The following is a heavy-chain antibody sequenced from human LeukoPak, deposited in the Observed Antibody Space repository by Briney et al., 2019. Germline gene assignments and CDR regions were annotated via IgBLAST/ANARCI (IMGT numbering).Heavy chain of an antibody. V-gene: IGHV1-8*01. Sequence: WASVKVSCTASGYTFTSYDINWVRQATGQGLEWMGWMNPNSGNTGYAQKFQGRVTMTRNTSISTAYMELSSLRSEDTAVYYCASLYCGGDCPLGWGQGTLVTVSS. CDR2: MNPNSGNT. CDR1: GYTFTSYD. J-gene: IGHJ4*02. CDR3: ASLYCGGDCPLG. D-gene: IGHD2-21*02.